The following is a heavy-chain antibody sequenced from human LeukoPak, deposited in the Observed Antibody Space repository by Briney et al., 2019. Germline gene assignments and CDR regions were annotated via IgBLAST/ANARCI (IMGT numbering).Heavy chain of an antibody. CDR1: GYTFTGYY. V-gene: IGHV1-2*02. D-gene: IGHD2-8*01. CDR2: INPNSGGT. CDR3: ASHRGYCTNGVCYEYYFDY. J-gene: IGHJ4*02. Sequence: ASVKVSCKASGYTFTGYYMHWVRQAPGQGLEWMGWINPNSGGTNYAQKFQGRVTMTRDTSISTAYMELSRLRSDDTAVYYCASHRGYCTNGVCYEYYFDYWGQGTLVTVSS.